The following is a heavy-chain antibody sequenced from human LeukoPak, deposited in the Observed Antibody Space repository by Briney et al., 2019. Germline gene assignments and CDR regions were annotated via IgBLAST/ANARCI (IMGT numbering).Heavy chain of an antibody. CDR2: INPNSGGA. Sequence: ASVKVSYKASGYTFTGYYMHWVRQAPGQGLEWMGWINPNSGGANYAQKFQGRVTMTRDTSISTAYMELSRLRSDDTAVYYCARVLVAVTMVRGVIMPFDYWGQGTLVTVSS. CDR3: ARVLVAVTMVRGVIMPFDY. CDR1: GYTFTGYY. V-gene: IGHV1-2*02. D-gene: IGHD3-10*01. J-gene: IGHJ4*02.